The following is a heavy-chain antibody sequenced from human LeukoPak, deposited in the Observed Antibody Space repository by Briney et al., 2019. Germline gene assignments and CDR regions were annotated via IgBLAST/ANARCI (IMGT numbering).Heavy chain of an antibody. CDR3: ARDRYMDV. J-gene: IGHJ6*03. Sequence: SETLSLTCTVSGGSMNNYYWTRIRQPPGKGLEWVGHIHYSGSTNYNPSLKSRVTISGDTSKNQFSLKLSSVTAADTVVYYCARDRYMDVWGKGTTVTVSS. V-gene: IGHV4-59*01. CDR1: GGSMNNYY. CDR2: IHYSGST.